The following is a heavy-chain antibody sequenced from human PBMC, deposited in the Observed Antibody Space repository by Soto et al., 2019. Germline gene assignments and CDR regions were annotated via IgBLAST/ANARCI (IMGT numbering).Heavy chain of an antibody. V-gene: IGHV4-39*07. D-gene: IGHD6-6*01. CDR1: GGSISSSSYY. CDR3: ARASDYYYYGRDV. CDR2: IYYSGST. Sequence: PSETLSLTSTVSGGSISSSSYYWGWIRQPPGKGLEWIGSIYYSGSTYYNPSLKSRLTISVDTSKNQFSLKLSSVTAADTAVYYCARASDYYYYGRDVWRQGTTVTVSS. J-gene: IGHJ6*02.